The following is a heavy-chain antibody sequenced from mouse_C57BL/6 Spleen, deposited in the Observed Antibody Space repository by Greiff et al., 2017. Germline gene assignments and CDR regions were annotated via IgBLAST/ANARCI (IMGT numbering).Heavy chain of an antibody. CDR3: ALTGTGAMDY. D-gene: IGHD4-1*01. Sequence: VQLQESGPELVKPGASVKISCKASGYAFSSSWMNWVKQRPGKGLEWIGRIYPGDGDTNYNGKFKGKATLTADKSSSTAYMQLSSLTSEDSAVYFCALTGTGAMDYWGQGTSVTVSS. CDR2: IYPGDGDT. J-gene: IGHJ4*01. CDR1: GYAFSSSW. V-gene: IGHV1-82*01.